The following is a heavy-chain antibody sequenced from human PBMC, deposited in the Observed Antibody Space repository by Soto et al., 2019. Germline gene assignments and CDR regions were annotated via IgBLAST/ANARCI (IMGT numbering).Heavy chain of an antibody. V-gene: IGHV3-23*01. CDR1: GFTFSSYD. D-gene: IGHD2-15*01. CDR2: VSASGSIT. CDR3: AKGDCSGGRCYRGFDY. Sequence: EVQVLESGGGLVQPGGSLRLSCAASGFTFSSYDMNWVRQAPGKGLEWVSGVSASGSITSYADSAKGRFTISRDNAKNTVFLQMTGPRAEDTAVYFCAKGDCSGGRCYRGFDYWGQGTLVTVSS. J-gene: IGHJ4*02.